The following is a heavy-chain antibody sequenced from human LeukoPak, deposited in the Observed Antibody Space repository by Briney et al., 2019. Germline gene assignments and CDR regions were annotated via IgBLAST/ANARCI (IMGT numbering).Heavy chain of an antibody. J-gene: IGHJ4*02. Sequence: PSGTLSLTCGVSGGSISSTNWWTWVRQPPGEGLEWIGEVHLSGRTNYNPSLESRVTMSVDMSENHISLKLTSVTAADTAVYYCAREGGPYRPLDYSGQGTLVTVSS. CDR1: GGSISSTNW. CDR3: AREGGPYRPLDY. V-gene: IGHV4-4*02. CDR2: VHLSGRT.